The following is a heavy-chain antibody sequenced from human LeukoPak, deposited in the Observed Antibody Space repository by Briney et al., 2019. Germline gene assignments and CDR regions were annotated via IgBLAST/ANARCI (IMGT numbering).Heavy chain of an antibody. CDR1: GGTFSSYA. CDR2: IIPIFGTA. V-gene: IGHV1-69*05. Sequence: SVTVSFTASGGTFSSYAISWVRQAPGQGLEWMGGIIPIFGTANYAQKFQGRVTITTDESTSTAYMELSSLRSEDTAVYYCARALQRRYHHYYYMDVWGKGTTVTVSS. CDR3: ARALQRRYHHYYYMDV. J-gene: IGHJ6*03. D-gene: IGHD4-11*01.